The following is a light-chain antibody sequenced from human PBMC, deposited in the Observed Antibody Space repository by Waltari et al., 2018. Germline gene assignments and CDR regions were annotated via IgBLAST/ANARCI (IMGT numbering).Light chain of an antibody. CDR2: YDS. CDR3: QVWDSSSDHYI. V-gene: IGLV3-21*01. Sequence: SSELTQPPSVSVSPGQTARITCGGDNLGSKYVHWYQQKPAQAPVLVIYYDSDRPSGFPERFSGSKSANTATLTISGVEAWDEADYYCQVWDSSSDHYIFGVGTRLTVL. J-gene: IGLJ1*01. CDR1: NLGSKY.